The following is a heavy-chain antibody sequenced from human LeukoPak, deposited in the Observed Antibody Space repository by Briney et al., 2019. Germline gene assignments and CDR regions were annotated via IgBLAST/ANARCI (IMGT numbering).Heavy chain of an antibody. CDR1: GYTFTNYG. Sequence: GASVMVSCKTSGYTFTNYGITWVRQAPGQGLEWMGWISGKNGNTYHARNFQGRVTMTTDTSSGTATMELRSLRSDDTALYYCARDRTGTPWGLADYWGQGTLVTVSS. CDR2: ISGKNGNT. J-gene: IGHJ4*02. D-gene: IGHD1-14*01. V-gene: IGHV1-18*01. CDR3: ARDRTGTPWGLADY.